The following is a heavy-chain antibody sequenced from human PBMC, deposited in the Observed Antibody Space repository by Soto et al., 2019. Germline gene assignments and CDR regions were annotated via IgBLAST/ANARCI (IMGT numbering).Heavy chain of an antibody. V-gene: IGHV4-30-2*01. Sequence: PSETLSLTCAVSGGSITSGGYSWGWIRQPPGQGLEWIGYMYHSGNTYYNPSLKGRVTISLDHSRNQFSLRLNSVTAADTAVFYCARHRARNWFDPWGQGTLVTVSS. D-gene: IGHD6-6*01. CDR1: GGSITSGGYS. J-gene: IGHJ5*02. CDR3: ARHRARNWFDP. CDR2: MYHSGNT.